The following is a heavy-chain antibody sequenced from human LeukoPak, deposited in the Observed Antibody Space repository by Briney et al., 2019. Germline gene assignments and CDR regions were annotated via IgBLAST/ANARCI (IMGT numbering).Heavy chain of an antibody. CDR2: NSRASTTI. V-gene: IGHV3-48*02. CDR3: ARAAGYYAPFDY. D-gene: IGHD2-2*01. CDR1: GFTFSNYN. Sequence: PGGSLRLSCAASGFTFSNYNMYWVRQAPGKGLEWVSYNSRASTTIYYADSVKGRFTISRDDAKNSLYLQMSSLIDEDTAVYFCARAAGYYAPFDYWGQGALVTVSS. J-gene: IGHJ4*02.